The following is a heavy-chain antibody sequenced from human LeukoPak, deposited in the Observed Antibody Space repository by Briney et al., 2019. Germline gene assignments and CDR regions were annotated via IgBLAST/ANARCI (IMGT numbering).Heavy chain of an antibody. CDR1: GDSVSSKSAT. V-gene: IGHV6-1*01. J-gene: IGHJ4*02. CDR2: TYYRSKWYN. D-gene: IGHD6-19*01. CDR3: ARDPTYLGIAVAGSFDY. Sequence: SQTLSLTCAISGDSVSSKSATWNWIRQSPSRGLEWLGRTYYRSKWYNDYAVSVNSRITINPDTSKNQFSLQLNSVTPEDTAVYYCARDPTYLGIAVAGSFDYWGQGTLVTVSS.